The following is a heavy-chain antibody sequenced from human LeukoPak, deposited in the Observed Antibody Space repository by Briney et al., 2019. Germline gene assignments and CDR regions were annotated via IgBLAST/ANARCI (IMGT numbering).Heavy chain of an antibody. J-gene: IGHJ5*02. V-gene: IGHV1-2*02. CDR2: INPNSGGT. D-gene: IGHD2-2*01. Sequence: ASVKVSCKASGYTFTGYYMHWVRQAPGQGLEWMGWINPNSGGTNYAQKFQGRVTMTRDTSISAAYMELSRLRSDDTAVYYCARDGSTRMASDPWGQGTLVTVSS. CDR1: GYTFTGYY. CDR3: ARDGSTRMASDP.